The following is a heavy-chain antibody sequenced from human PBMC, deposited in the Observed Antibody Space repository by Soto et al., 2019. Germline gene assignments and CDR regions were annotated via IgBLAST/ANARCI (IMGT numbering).Heavy chain of an antibody. CDR3: AIHPRSPNH. V-gene: IGHV3-23*01. CDR2: ISGSGDGT. J-gene: IGHJ5*02. CDR1: GLTDNTYA. Sequence: PGGSQRRSCAASGLTDNTYAMTWVRQAPGKGLEWVSGISGSGDGTYYADSVKGRFAISRDNSKNTLYLQMNSLKAEDTAIYYCAIHPRSPNHWGQGTQVTVSS. D-gene: IGHD3-10*01.